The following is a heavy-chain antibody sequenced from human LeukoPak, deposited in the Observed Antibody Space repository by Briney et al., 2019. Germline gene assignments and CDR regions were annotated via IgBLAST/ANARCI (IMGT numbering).Heavy chain of an antibody. CDR2: IIPIFGTA. J-gene: IGHJ4*02. CDR1: GGTFSSYA. CDR3: ARDHSSSQRHGFDY. Sequence: SVKVSCKASGGTFSSYAISWVRQAPGQGPEWMGGIIPIFGTANYAQKFQGRVTITTDESTSTAYMELSSLRSEDTAVYYCARDHSSSQRHGFDYWGQGTLVTVSS. D-gene: IGHD6-6*01. V-gene: IGHV1-69*05.